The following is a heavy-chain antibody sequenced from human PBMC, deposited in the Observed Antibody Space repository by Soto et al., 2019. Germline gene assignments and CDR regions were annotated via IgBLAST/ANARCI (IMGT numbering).Heavy chain of an antibody. CDR2: TYNSVST. J-gene: IGHJ5*02. CDR3: ARDPAP. Sequence: QVQLQESGPGLVKPSETLSLTCTVSGGSISRGGYYWSWIRQNPGKGLESIGYTYNSVSTYYNPSLKSRVTISVDTSKNQFSLKLTSVTAADTAVYYCARDPAPWGQGTLVTVSS. V-gene: IGHV4-31*03. CDR1: GGSISRGGYY.